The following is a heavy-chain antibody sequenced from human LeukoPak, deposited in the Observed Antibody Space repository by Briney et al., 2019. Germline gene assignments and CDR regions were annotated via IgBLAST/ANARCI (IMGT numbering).Heavy chain of an antibody. Sequence: GSLRLSCAASGFTFSIYSMNWVRQAPGKGLEWVSYIGGTHSNIYYEDSVKGRFTISRDDAKNSLYLQMNSLRDEDTAVYYCARDRDYAFDSWGQGTLVTVSS. CDR2: IGGTHSNI. CDR3: ARDRDYAFDS. J-gene: IGHJ4*02. CDR1: GFTFSIYS. V-gene: IGHV3-48*02. D-gene: IGHD4-17*01.